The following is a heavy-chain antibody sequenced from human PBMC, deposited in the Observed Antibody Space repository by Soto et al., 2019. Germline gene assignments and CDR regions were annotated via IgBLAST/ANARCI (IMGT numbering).Heavy chain of an antibody. CDR2: TYYRSTWSN. V-gene: IGHV6-1*01. CDR3: ARQIAATGTAGTFAY. CDR1: GDSVSSNSAA. J-gene: IGHJ4*02. Sequence: PSQTLSLTCAISGDSVSSNSAAWTWIRQSPSRGLEWLGRTYYRSTWSNDYALSVKSRITINPDTSNNQFSLHLNSVTPEDTAVYYCARQIAATGTAGTFAYWGQGTLVTVSS. D-gene: IGHD6-13*01.